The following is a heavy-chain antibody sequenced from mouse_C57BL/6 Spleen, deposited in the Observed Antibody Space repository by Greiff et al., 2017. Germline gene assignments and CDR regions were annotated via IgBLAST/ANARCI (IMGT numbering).Heavy chain of an antibody. CDR3: VRGLLRAMDY. Sequence: QVTLKESGPGILQSSQTLSLTCSFSGFSLSTSGMGVSWIRQPSGKGLEWLAHIYWDDDKRYNPSLKSRLTISKDTSRNQVFLKITSVDTADTATYYCVRGLLRAMDYWGQGTSVTVSS. D-gene: IGHD2-3*01. V-gene: IGHV8-12*01. CDR1: GFSLSTSGMG. CDR2: IYWDDDK. J-gene: IGHJ4*01.